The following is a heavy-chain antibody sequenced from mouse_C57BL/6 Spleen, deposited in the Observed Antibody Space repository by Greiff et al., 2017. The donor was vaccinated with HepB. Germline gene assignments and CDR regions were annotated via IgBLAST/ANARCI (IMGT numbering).Heavy chain of an antibody. J-gene: IGHJ1*03. CDR2: LSSGGSYT. CDR1: GFTFSSYG. V-gene: IGHV5-6*01. D-gene: IGHD1-1*01. Sequence: EVMLVESGGDLVKPGGSLKLSCAASGFTFSSYGMSWVRQTPDKRLEWVATLSSGGSYTYYPDSVKGRFTISRDNAKNTLYLQMSSLKSEDTAMYYCARGTTVVATDWYFDVWGTGTTVTVSS. CDR3: ARGTTVVATDWYFDV.